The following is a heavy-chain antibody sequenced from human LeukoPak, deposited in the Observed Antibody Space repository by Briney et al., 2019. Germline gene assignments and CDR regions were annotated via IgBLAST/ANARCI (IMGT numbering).Heavy chain of an antibody. Sequence: SETLSLTCTVSGGSISSGSYYWSWIRQPAGKGLEWIGRIYTSGSTNYNPSLKSRVTISVDTSKNQFSLKLSSVTAADTAVYYCARDRRYYGSGRHEVGYYFDYWGQGTLVTVSS. V-gene: IGHV4-61*02. CDR1: GGSISSGSYY. D-gene: IGHD3-10*01. J-gene: IGHJ4*02. CDR3: ARDRRYYGSGRHEVGYYFDY. CDR2: IYTSGST.